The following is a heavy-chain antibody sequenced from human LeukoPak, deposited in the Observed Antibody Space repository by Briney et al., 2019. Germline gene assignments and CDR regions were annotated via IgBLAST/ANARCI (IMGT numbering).Heavy chain of an antibody. J-gene: IGHJ4*02. CDR2: ISRDGGYT. D-gene: IGHD2-2*01. V-gene: IGHV3-43*01. Sequence: GGSLRLSCAASGLTFDDYTFHWVRQAPGKGLEWVSLISRDGGYTYYADSVKGRFTISRDNRKNSVYLQMSSLRTEDTALYCCTKDRYCTTTTCPLDYWGQGTLVTVSS. CDR3: TKDRYCTTTTCPLDY. CDR1: GLTFDDYT.